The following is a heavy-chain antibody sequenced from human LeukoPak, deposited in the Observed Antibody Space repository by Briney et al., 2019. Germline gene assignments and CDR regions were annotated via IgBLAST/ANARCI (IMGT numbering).Heavy chain of an antibody. CDR1: GGSFSGYY. CDR2: MNPSGST. CDR3: ARHESSY. V-gene: IGHV4-34*01. Sequence: SETLSLTCAVYGGSFSGYYWTWTRQTPEKGLEWIGEMNPSGSTNYNPSLKSRVTISVDTSKNQFSLKLSSVTAADTAVYYCARHESSYWGQGTLVTVSS. J-gene: IGHJ4*02.